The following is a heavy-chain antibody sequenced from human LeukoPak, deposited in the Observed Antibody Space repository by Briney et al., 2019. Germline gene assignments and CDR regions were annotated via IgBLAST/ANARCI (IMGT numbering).Heavy chain of an antibody. J-gene: IGHJ4*02. Sequence: GGSLRLSCAASGFTVTNNYVSWVRQAPGKGLEWVSVIYSGGGTYYTDSVKGRFSISRDNSKNTLYLQMNSLRAEDTAVYYCARGAIYGDEGYWGQGTLVTVSS. CDR2: IYSGGGT. CDR1: GFTVTNNY. V-gene: IGHV3-53*01. D-gene: IGHD3-3*01. CDR3: ARGAIYGDEGY.